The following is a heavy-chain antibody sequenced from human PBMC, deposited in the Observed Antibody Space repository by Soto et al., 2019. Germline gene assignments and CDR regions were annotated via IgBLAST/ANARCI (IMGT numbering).Heavy chain of an antibody. V-gene: IGHV3-48*02. D-gene: IGHD6-13*01. Sequence: GGSLRLSCAASGFTFSSYSMNRVRQAPGKGLEWVSYISSSSSTIYYADSVKGRFTISRDNAKNSLYLQMNSLRDEDTAVYHCARGRYSSSWYGPYYYYGMDVWGQGTTVTVSS. CDR2: ISSSSSTI. CDR3: ARGRYSSSWYGPYYYYGMDV. J-gene: IGHJ6*02. CDR1: GFTFSSYS.